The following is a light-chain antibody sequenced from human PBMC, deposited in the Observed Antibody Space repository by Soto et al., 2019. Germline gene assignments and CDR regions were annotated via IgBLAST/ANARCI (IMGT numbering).Light chain of an antibody. CDR3: QWRSDWPPRLT. Sequence: EVVLTQSPATLSLSPGERATLSCRASESIGNYLAWYQQKLGQAPKLFIYDASHRAIDIPGRFSGDRSGTDFTLTISSLEPEDFAVYYCQWRSDWPPRLTFGGGTKVEIK. J-gene: IGKJ4*01. CDR1: ESIGNY. V-gene: IGKV3-11*01. CDR2: DAS.